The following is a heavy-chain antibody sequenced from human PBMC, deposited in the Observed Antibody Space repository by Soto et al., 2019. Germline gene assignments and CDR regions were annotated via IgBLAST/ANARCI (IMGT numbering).Heavy chain of an antibody. Sequence: QVQLVESGGGVVQPGRSLRLSCAASGFTFSSYGMHWVRQAPGKGLEWVAVIWYDGSNTYYADSVKGRFTISRDNSKNTLDLQMNSLRAEDTAVYYCARALFGTDAFDIWGQGTMVTVSS. V-gene: IGHV3-33*01. J-gene: IGHJ3*02. CDR1: GFTFSSYG. CDR2: IWYDGSNT. D-gene: IGHD3-10*02. CDR3: ARALFGTDAFDI.